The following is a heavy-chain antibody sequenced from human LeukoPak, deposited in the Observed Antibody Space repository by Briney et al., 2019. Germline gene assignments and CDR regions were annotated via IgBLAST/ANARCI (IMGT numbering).Heavy chain of an antibody. D-gene: IGHD2-15*01. CDR1: GYTFSSYA. Sequence: GGSLRLSCAASGYTFSSYAMSWVRQAPGKGLEWVSAISGSGGSTYYADSVKGRFTISRDNSKNTLYLQMNSLRAEDTAVYYCAKDQIVVTPSYGMDVWGQGTTVTVSS. CDR2: ISGSGGST. J-gene: IGHJ6*02. CDR3: AKDQIVVTPSYGMDV. V-gene: IGHV3-23*01.